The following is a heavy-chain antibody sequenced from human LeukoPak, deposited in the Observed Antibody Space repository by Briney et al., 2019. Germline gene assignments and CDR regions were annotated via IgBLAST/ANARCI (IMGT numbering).Heavy chain of an antibody. CDR3: ARDKWLTTVTSSDAFDI. CDR2: ISAYNGNT. CDR1: VYTFTSYG. V-gene: IGHV1-18*01. Sequence: ASVKVSCKASVYTFTSYGISWVRQAPGQGLEWMGWISAYNGNTNYAQKLQGRVTMTTDTSTSTAYMELRSLRSDDTAVYYCARDKWLTTVTSSDAFDIWGQGTMVTVSS. D-gene: IGHD4-17*01. J-gene: IGHJ3*02.